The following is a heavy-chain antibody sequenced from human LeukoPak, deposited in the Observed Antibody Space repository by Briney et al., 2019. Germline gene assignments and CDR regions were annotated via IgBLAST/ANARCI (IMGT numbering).Heavy chain of an antibody. V-gene: IGHV3-23*01. CDR3: AIYDSGGSHAFDI. CDR2: ISRCGGSA. CDR1: GFTFSNYA. D-gene: IGHD3-22*01. Sequence: PGGSLRLSCAASGFTFSNYAMSWVRQAPGKGLEWVSAISRCGGSAYYADSVKDRFTMSRDNSKDTLWLQMDSLRAEDTAVYYCAIYDSGGSHAFDIWGQGTMVTVSS. J-gene: IGHJ3*02.